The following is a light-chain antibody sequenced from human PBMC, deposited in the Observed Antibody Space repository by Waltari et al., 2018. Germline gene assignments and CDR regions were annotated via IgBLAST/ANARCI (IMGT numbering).Light chain of an antibody. CDR1: SRDVGGYNY. V-gene: IGLV2-14*03. J-gene: IGLJ1*01. Sequence: QSALTQPASVSGSPGQSITISCTGPSRDVGGYNYVSWYQQHPGKAPKLMIYDVSNRPSGVSNRFSGSKSGNTASLTISGLQAEDEADYYCSSYTSSSTRVFGTGTKVTVL. CDR3: SSYTSSSTRV. CDR2: DVS.